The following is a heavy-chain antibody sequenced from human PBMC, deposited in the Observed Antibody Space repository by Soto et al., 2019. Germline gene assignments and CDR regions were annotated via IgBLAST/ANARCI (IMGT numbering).Heavy chain of an antibody. CDR2: IYYSGST. CDR1: GGSISSSSYY. D-gene: IGHD3-16*01. J-gene: IGHJ2*01. CDR3: ASGYAGVTTADSWYFDL. V-gene: IGHV4-39*01. Sequence: PSETLSLTCTVSGGSISSSSYYWGWIRQPPGKGLEWIGSIYYSGSTYYNPSLKSRVTISVDTSKNQFSLKLSSVTAADTAVYYCASGYAGVTTADSWYFDLWGRGTLVTVSS.